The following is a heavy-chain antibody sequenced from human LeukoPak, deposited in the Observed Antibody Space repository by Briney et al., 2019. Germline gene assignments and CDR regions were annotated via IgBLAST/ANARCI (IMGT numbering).Heavy chain of an antibody. CDR2: IKQDGSEK. CDR3: ARVGTPRLQWLVLDWFDP. Sequence: PGGSLRLSCAASGFTFSSYWMSWVRQAPGKGLEWVANIKQDGSEKYYVDSVKGRFTISRDNAKNSLYLQMNSLRAEDTAVYYCARVGTPRLQWLVLDWFDPWGQGTLVTVSS. D-gene: IGHD6-19*01. V-gene: IGHV3-7*01. J-gene: IGHJ5*02. CDR1: GFTFSSYW.